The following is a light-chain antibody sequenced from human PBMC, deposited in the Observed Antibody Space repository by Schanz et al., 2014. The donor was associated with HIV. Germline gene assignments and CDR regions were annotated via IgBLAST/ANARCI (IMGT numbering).Light chain of an antibody. J-gene: IGLJ3*02. CDR3: YSYAGSRV. V-gene: IGLV2-23*01. CDR1: SSDVGGYDF. CDR2: EGS. Sequence: QSALTQPPSASGSPGQSVTITCTGTSSDVGGYDFVSWYQQHPGKAPKLMIYEGSKRPSGVSNRFSGSKSGNTAYLTISGLQAEDEADYYCYSYAGSRVFGGGTKLTVL.